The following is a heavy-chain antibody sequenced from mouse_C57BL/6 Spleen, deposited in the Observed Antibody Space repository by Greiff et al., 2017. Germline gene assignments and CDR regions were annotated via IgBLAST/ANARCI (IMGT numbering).Heavy chain of an antibody. CDR2: IDPSDSYT. D-gene: IGHD2-2*01. CDR3: ARRGYDPSFAY. V-gene: IGHV1-69*01. J-gene: IGHJ3*01. CDR1: GYTFTSYW. Sequence: QVQLQQPGAELVMPGASVKLSCKASGYTFTSYWMHWVKQRPGQGLEWIGEIDPSDSYTNYNQKFKGKSTLTVDKSSSTAYMQLSSLTSEDSAVYYCARRGYDPSFAYWGQGTLVTVSA.